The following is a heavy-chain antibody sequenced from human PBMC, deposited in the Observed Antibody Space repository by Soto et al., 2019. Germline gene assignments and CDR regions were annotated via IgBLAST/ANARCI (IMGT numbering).Heavy chain of an antibody. Sequence: QVQLQESGPGLVKPSGTLSLTCAVSSGSITSSNWWSWVRQPPGKGLEWIGEIFHNGNTYYKPSLKSRVTISVDTSKNQFSVNLRSVTAADTAVYYCARRTWGMDVWCQGTTVTVSS. CDR3: ARRTWGMDV. CDR2: IFHNGNT. J-gene: IGHJ6*02. CDR1: SGSITSSNW. V-gene: IGHV4-4*02. D-gene: IGHD2-8*01.